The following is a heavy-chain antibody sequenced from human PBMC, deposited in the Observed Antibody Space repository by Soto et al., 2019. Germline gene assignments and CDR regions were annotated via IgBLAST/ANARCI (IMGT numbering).Heavy chain of an antibody. Sequence: VGSLRLSCEASGFTFSDYWMSWVRQAPGKGPEWVANIKFDGSEKQYVDSVRGRFTISRDNSRNSLFLQMNSLRAGDTAVYYCVKDGGYCSSSTCYSPRNHYFDSWGQGTLVTVSS. D-gene: IGHD2-2*01. CDR1: GFTFSDYW. V-gene: IGHV3-7*03. J-gene: IGHJ4*02. CDR2: IKFDGSEK. CDR3: VKDGGYCSSSTCYSPRNHYFDS.